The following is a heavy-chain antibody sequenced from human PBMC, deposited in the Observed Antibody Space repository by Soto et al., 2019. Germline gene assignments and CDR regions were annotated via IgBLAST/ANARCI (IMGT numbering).Heavy chain of an antibody. V-gene: IGHV3-23*01. D-gene: IGHD3-10*01. CDR2: ISGGGDTT. CDR3: SKGRGGSGSLNPRVDF. Sequence: EVQLLESGGGLVQPGGSLRLSCAASGFTFNNYAMTWVRQAPGKGLEWVSAISGGGDTTSYADSVKGRFTVSRDGSKNTLYMQLGRLRAEDTAQYYWSKGRGGSGSLNPRVDFWGQGTLVTVSS. CDR1: GFTFNNYA. J-gene: IGHJ4*02.